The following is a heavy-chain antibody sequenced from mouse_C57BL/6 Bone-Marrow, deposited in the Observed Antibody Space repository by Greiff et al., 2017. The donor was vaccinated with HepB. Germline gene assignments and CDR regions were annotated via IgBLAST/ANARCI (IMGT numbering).Heavy chain of an antibody. V-gene: IGHV1-64*01. CDR2: IHPNSGST. Sequence: QVQLQQSGAELVKPGASVKLSCKASGYTFTSYWMHWVKQRPGQGLEWIGMIHPNSGSTNYNEKFKSKATLTVDKSSSTAYMQLSSLTSEDSAVYYCASSGPAWFAYWGQGTLVTVSA. J-gene: IGHJ3*01. CDR1: GYTFTSYW. D-gene: IGHD3-2*02. CDR3: ASSGPAWFAY.